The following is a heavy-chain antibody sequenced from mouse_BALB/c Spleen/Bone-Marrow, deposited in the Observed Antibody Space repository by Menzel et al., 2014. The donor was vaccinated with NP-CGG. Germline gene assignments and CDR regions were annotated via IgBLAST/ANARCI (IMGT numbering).Heavy chain of an antibody. Sequence: EVQRVESGGGLVKPGGSLKLSCTASGFSFNSYGMSWVRQTPEKRLVWVATITTGGNYTYYPDSVKGRFTISRDNVKHNLYLQMRSLRSEDTALYYCVRNYYGYDGYFDYWGQGTTLTVSS. D-gene: IGHD2-2*01. CDR1: GFSFNSYG. V-gene: IGHV5-9-2*01. J-gene: IGHJ2*01. CDR2: ITTGGNYT. CDR3: VRNYYGYDGYFDY.